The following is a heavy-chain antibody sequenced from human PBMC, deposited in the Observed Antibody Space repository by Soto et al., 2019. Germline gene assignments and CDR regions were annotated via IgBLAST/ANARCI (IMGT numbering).Heavy chain of an antibody. CDR1: GGSISSYY. CDR3: ARGGSGWSSIDL. Sequence: QVQLQESGPGLVKPSETLSLTCTVSGGSISSYYWSWIRQPPGKGLEWIGYIYYSGSTNYNPSLKSRVTISVDTSKNQFSLKLSSVTAADTAVYYCARGGSGWSSIDLWGQGTLVTVSS. V-gene: IGHV4-59*01. J-gene: IGHJ4*02. CDR2: IYYSGST. D-gene: IGHD6-19*01.